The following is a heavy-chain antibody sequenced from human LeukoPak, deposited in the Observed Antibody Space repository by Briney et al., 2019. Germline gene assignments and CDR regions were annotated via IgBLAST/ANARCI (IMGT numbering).Heavy chain of an antibody. CDR3: ARPCGGDCSFLDI. Sequence: GGSLRLSCAASGFTVSDNYMSWVRQAPGKGLEWISCIGTSSTNTHYADSVKGRFTISRDNTKNSVHLQLKNVRAEDTAVYYCARPCGGDCSFLDIWGQGTMVTVSS. D-gene: IGHD2-21*01. CDR2: IGTSSTNT. CDR1: GFTVSDNY. J-gene: IGHJ3*02. V-gene: IGHV3-11*01.